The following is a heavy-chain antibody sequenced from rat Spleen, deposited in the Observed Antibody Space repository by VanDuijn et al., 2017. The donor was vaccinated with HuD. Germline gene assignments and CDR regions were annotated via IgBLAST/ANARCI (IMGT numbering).Heavy chain of an antibody. J-gene: IGHJ3*01. Sequence: EVQLVESAGGLVQPGRSLKLSCAASGFTFSDFFMAWVRQAPTRGLEWVATISYDGSSTYYRDSVKGRFTISRDDVKNTLYVQMDSLRSEDTATYYCARAGYLRDWYFDFWGQGTLVTVSS. D-gene: IGHD2-2*01. CDR1: GFTFSDFF. CDR2: ISYDGSST. V-gene: IGHV5-29*01. CDR3: ARAGYLRDWYFDF.